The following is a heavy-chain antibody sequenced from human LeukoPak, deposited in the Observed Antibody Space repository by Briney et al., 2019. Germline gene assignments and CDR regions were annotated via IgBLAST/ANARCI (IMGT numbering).Heavy chain of an antibody. D-gene: IGHD2-15*01. CDR1: GYTFTSYG. CDR2: ISAYNGNT. V-gene: IGHV1-18*01. J-gene: IGHJ6*02. CDR3: AREEDCSGGSCYYGMDV. Sequence: ASVKVSCKASGYTFTSYGISWVRQAPGQGLEWMGWISAYNGNTNYAQKLQGRVTMTTDTSTSTAYMEPRSLRSDDTAVYYCAREEDCSGGSCYYGMDVWGQGTTVTVSS.